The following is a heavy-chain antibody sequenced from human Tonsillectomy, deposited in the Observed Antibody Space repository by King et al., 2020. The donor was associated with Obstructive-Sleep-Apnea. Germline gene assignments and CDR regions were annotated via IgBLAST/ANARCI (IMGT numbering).Heavy chain of an antibody. CDR2: ISGIGGST. D-gene: IGHD5-24*01. V-gene: IGHV3-23*04. J-gene: IGHJ4*02. CDR1: GYTFRSYA. CDR3: AKASRRDGKNDF. Sequence: EVQLVESGGGLVQPGGSLRRSCAASGYTFRSYAMSWVRQAPGKGLKWVSGISGIGGSTDYADSVKGRFTISRDSSKNTLYMQMNSLRIEDTAVYYCAKASRRDGKNDFWGQGTLVTVSS.